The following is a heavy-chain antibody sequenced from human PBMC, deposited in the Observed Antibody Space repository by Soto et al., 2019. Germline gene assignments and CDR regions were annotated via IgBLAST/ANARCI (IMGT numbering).Heavy chain of an antibody. CDR1: GGTFSGYA. Sequence: QVQLVQSGAEVKKPGSSVKVSCKASGGTFSGYAISWVRQAPGQGLEWMGGIIPIFGTANYAQKFQGRVTITADESTSTAYMELSSLRSEDTAVYYCARPIVVVPAAADYYYGMDVWGQGTTVTVSS. CDR2: IIPIFGTA. V-gene: IGHV1-69*01. CDR3: ARPIVVVPAAADYYYGMDV. D-gene: IGHD2-2*01. J-gene: IGHJ6*02.